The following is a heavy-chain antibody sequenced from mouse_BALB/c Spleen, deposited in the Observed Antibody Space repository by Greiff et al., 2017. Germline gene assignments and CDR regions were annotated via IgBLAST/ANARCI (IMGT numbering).Heavy chain of an antibody. CDR2: ISNGGGST. J-gene: IGHJ2*01. CDR3: ARHEGYYDNSYRGFDY. CDR1: GFTFSSYT. Sequence: EVKLVESGGGLVQPGGSLKLSCAASGFTFSSYTMSWVRQTPEKRLEWVAYISNGGGSTYYPDTVKGRFTISRDNAKNTLYLQMSSLKSEDTAMYYCARHEGYYDNSYRGFDYGGQGTTLTVSS. V-gene: IGHV5-12-2*01. D-gene: IGHD1-1*01.